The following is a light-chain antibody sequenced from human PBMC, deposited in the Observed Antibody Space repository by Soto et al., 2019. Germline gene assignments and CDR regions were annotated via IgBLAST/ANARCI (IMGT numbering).Light chain of an antibody. Sequence: EIVLTQSPGTLSLSPGERATLSCSASQSVGSSFLAWYQQKPGKAPRLILYGASSRDTGIPDRVSGSGSGIDLTHNISIMEPEDVEVYYCQQYGSSPLTFGGGTKVSIK. CDR1: QSVGSSF. CDR2: GAS. CDR3: QQYGSSPLT. J-gene: IGKJ4*01. V-gene: IGKV3-20*01.